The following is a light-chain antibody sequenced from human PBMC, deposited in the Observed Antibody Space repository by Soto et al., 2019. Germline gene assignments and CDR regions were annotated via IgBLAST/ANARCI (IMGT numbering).Light chain of an antibody. V-gene: IGKV3-15*01. J-gene: IGKJ1*01. Sequence: EMVMTQSPASLSASPGERVTLSCRASQNIRSSLAWYHQRPGQAARLLIYESSTRATGIPSRFSGSGSGRAVFPTIISLQPADVAADYCQQRYGTLSTFGQGTKVDIK. CDR2: ESS. CDR1: QNIRSS. CDR3: QQRYGTLST.